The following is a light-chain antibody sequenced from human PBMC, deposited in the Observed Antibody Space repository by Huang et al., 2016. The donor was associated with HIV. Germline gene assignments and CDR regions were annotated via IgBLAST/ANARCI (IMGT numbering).Light chain of an antibody. Sequence: ILLTQSPSSLSASVGDRVSIACRASQDVSTFFAWYQQKPGESPKVLSYDAATLQTGVPSRFRGFGSGTAFSLTITSLQPEDFATYYCQQLSSYPLPFGPGTIVDV. CDR3: QQLSSYPLP. CDR1: QDVSTF. CDR2: DAA. J-gene: IGKJ3*01. V-gene: IGKV1-9*01.